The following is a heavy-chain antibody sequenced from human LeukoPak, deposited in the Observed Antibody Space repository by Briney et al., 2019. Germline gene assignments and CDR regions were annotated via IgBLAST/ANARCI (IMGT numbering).Heavy chain of an antibody. CDR3: AKTIWSYSSPFDY. Sequence: GRSLRLSCAASGFTFDDYAMPWVRQAPGKGLEWVSGISWNSGSIGYADSVKGRFTISRDNAKNSLYLQMNSLRAEDTALYYCAKTIWSYSSPFDYWGQGTLVTVSS. J-gene: IGHJ4*02. CDR2: ISWNSGSI. D-gene: IGHD3-22*01. V-gene: IGHV3-9*01. CDR1: GFTFDDYA.